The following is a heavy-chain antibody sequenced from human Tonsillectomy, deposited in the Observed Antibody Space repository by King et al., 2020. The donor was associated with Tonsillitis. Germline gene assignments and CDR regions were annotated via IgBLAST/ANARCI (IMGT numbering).Heavy chain of an antibody. V-gene: IGHV3-21*01. J-gene: IGHJ4*02. CDR3: ARDVSGKITQSVFDY. CDR1: GFTFSSYS. Sequence: VQLVESGGGLVKPGGSLRVSCAASGFTFSSYSMNWVRQAPGKGLEWVSSITGSGSYIYYAVSVKGRFTISRDNAKNSLYLQMNSLRAEYAAVYYCARDVSGKITQSVFDYWGQGTLFTVSS. D-gene: IGHD1-1*01. CDR2: ITGSGSYI.